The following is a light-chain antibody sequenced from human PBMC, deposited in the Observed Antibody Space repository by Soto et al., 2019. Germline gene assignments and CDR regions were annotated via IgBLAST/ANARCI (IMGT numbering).Light chain of an antibody. CDR1: SSNIGNNY. J-gene: IGLJ1*01. CDR3: GTWDSSLSAYV. V-gene: IGLV1-51*02. Sequence: TKPLSVTAAALRKVSIFCSGSSSNIGNNYVSWYQQLPGTAPKLLIYENNKRPSGIPDRFSGSKSGTSATLGITGLQTGDEADYYCGTWDSSLSAYVFGTGTKVTVL. CDR2: ENN.